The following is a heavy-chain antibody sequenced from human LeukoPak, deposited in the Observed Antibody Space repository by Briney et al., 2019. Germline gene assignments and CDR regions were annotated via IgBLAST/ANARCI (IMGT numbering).Heavy chain of an antibody. CDR1: DYTFTSYG. Sequence: GASVKVSCKASDYTFTSYGICWVRQAPGQGLEWMGWISAYNGNTIYAQKFQGRVTMTEDTSTDTAYMELSSLRSEDTAVYYCAIVVAATRGTYYYYGMDVWGQGTTVTVSS. D-gene: IGHD2-15*01. V-gene: IGHV1-18*01. CDR3: AIVVAATRGTYYYYGMDV. CDR2: ISAYNGNT. J-gene: IGHJ6*02.